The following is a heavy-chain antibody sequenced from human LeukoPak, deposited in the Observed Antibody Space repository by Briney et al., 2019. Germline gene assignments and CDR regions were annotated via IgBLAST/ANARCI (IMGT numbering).Heavy chain of an antibody. CDR1: GYSFTSYW. J-gene: IGHJ4*02. D-gene: IGHD2-15*01. CDR2: IYPGDSDT. CDR3: ARPRCSGGTCYRLSGYPFDY. V-gene: IGHV5-51*01. Sequence: GESLKISCKGSGYSFTSYWIGWVRQMPGKGLEWMGIIYPGDSDTRYSPSFQGQVSISADKSISTAYLQWSSLKASDTAMYYCARPRCSGGTCYRLSGYPFDYWGQGTLVTVSS.